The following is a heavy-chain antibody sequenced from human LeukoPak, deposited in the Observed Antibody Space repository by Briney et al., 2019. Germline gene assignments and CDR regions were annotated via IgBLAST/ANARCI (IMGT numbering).Heavy chain of an antibody. CDR3: AKASRRIAAAGTSIFDY. D-gene: IGHD6-13*01. CDR2: ISGSGGST. J-gene: IGHJ4*02. CDR1: GFTFSSYA. Sequence: GGSLRLSCAASGFTFSSYAMSWVRQAPGKGLEWVSAISGSGGSTYYADSVRGRFTISRDNSKNTLYLQMNSLRAEDTAVYYCAKASRRIAAAGTSIFDYWGQGTLVTVSS. V-gene: IGHV3-23*01.